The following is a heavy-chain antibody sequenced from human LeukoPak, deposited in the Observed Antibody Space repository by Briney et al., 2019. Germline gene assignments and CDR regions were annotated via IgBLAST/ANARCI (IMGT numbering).Heavy chain of an antibody. D-gene: IGHD3-10*01. CDR2: IYYSGST. Sequence: SETLSLTCTVSGGSISSGGYYWSWIRQHAGKGLEWIGYIYYSGSTYYNPSLKSRVTISVDTSKNQFSLKLSSVTAADTAVYYCARDDPLGLIFDYWGQGTLVTVSS. CDR1: GGSISSGGYY. CDR3: ARDDPLGLIFDY. J-gene: IGHJ4*02. V-gene: IGHV4-31*03.